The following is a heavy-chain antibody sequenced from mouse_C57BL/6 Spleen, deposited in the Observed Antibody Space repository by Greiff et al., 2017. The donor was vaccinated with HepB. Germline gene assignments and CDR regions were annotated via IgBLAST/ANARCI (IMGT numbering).Heavy chain of an antibody. CDR3: ARDGKDYYRAMDY. J-gene: IGHJ4*01. D-gene: IGHD1-1*01. CDR1: GFTFSDYY. Sequence: EVMLVESEGGLVQPGSSMKLSCTASGFTFSDYYMAWVRQVPEKGLEWVANINYDGSSTYYLDSLKSRFIISRDNAKNILYLQMSSLKSEDTATYYCARDGKDYYRAMDYWGQGTSVTVSS. CDR2: INYDGSST. V-gene: IGHV5-16*01.